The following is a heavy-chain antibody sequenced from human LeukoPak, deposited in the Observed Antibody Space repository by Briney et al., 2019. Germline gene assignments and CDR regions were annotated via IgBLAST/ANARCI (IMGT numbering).Heavy chain of an antibody. V-gene: IGHV3-23*01. Sequence: GGSLRLSCAASGFTFKNYAMNWVRQTPGKGLEWVSVIISSGGSTYYADSVKGRFTISRDDSKNTLYLQMNSLRVEDTAVYYCAKDYGPLSSYWGQGTLVTVSS. CDR3: AKDYGPLSSY. D-gene: IGHD4-17*01. J-gene: IGHJ4*02. CDR2: IISSGGST. CDR1: GFTFKNYA.